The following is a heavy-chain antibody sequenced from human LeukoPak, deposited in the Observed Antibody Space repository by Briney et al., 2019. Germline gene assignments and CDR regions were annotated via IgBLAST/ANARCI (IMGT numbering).Heavy chain of an antibody. CDR3: ARDQGYYYGSGSPLGAFDI. CDR2: IIPIFGTA. V-gene: IGHV1-69*01. CDR1: GGTFSSYA. D-gene: IGHD3-10*01. Sequence: ASVKVSCKASGGTFSSYAISWVRQAPGQGLEWMGGIIPIFGTANYAQKFQGRVTITADESTSTAYMELSSLRSEDTAVYYCARDQGYYYGSGSPLGAFDIWGQGTMVTVSS. J-gene: IGHJ3*02.